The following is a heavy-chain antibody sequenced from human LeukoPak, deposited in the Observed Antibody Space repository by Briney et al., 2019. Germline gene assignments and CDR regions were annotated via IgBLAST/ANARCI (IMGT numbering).Heavy chain of an antibody. Sequence: GSLRLSCAASGFTFSSYWMSWIRQPPGKGLEWIGYIYYSGSTNYNPSLKSRVTISVDTSKNQFSLKLSSVTAADTAVYYCARHRSDSSHFDYWGQGTLVTVSS. V-gene: IGHV4-59*08. CDR2: IYYSGST. J-gene: IGHJ4*02. D-gene: IGHD6-13*01. CDR3: ARHRSDSSHFDY. CDR1: GFTFSSYW.